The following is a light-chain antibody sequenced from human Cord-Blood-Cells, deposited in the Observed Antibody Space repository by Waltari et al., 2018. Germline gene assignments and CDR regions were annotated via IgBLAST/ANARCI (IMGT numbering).Light chain of an antibody. CDR1: SSDDGGYNY. Sequence: QSALTQPPSASGSPGQSVTLSCTGTSSDDGGYNYVAWYQQHPGKAPKLMIYEVSKRPSGVPDRFSGSKSGNTASLTVSGLQAEDEADYYCSSYAGSNVVFGGGTKLTVL. CDR3: SSYAGSNVV. V-gene: IGLV2-8*01. CDR2: EVS. J-gene: IGLJ2*01.